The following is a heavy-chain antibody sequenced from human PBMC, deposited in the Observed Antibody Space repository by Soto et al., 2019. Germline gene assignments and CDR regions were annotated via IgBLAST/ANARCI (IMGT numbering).Heavy chain of an antibody. D-gene: IGHD3-10*01. CDR2: ISGSGGST. J-gene: IGHJ6*02. V-gene: IGHV3-23*01. CDR3: AKGLRRLLRTQYYYGLDV. CDR1: GFTFSPYA. Sequence: VGSLRLSCAASGFTFSPYAMSWVRQAPGKGLEWVSSISGSGGSTHYADSVKGRFTVSRDNSKRALSLQMSSLREEDTATYYRAKGLRRLLRTQYYYGLDVWGRGTTVTVSS.